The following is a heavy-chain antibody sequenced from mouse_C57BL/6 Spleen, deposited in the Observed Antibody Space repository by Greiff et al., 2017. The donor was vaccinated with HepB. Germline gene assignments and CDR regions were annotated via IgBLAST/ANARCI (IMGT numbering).Heavy chain of an antibody. V-gene: IGHV1-80*01. J-gene: IGHJ4*01. CDR1: GYAFSSYW. Sequence: VQLQQSGAELVKPGASVKISCKASGYAFSSYWMNWVKQRPGKGLEWIGQIYPGDGDTNYNGKFKGKATLTADKSSSTAYMQLSSLTSEDSAVYFCARFDYDGDYYAMDYWGQGTSVTVSS. CDR2: IYPGDGDT. D-gene: IGHD2-4*01. CDR3: ARFDYDGDYYAMDY.